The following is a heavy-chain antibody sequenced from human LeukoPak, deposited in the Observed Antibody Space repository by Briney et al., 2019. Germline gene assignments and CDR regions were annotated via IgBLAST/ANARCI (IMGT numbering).Heavy chain of an antibody. CDR2: IYYSGST. Sequence: SETLSLTCTVSGGSISSSSYYWGWIRQPPGKGPEWIGSIYYSGSTYYNPSLKSRVTISVDTSKNQFSLKLSSVTAADTAVYYCARHPDYGDYDWGQGTLVTVSS. CDR3: ARHPDYGDYD. D-gene: IGHD4-17*01. CDR1: GGSISSSSYY. V-gene: IGHV4-39*01. J-gene: IGHJ4*02.